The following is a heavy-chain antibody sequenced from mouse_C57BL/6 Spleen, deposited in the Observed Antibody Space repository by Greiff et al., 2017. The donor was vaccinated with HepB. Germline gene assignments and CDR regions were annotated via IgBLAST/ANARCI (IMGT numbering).Heavy chain of an antibody. J-gene: IGHJ2*01. D-gene: IGHD1-1*01. Sequence: VQLQQPGAELVKPGASVKLSCKASGYTFTSYWMHWVKQRPGQGLEWIGMIHPNSGSTNYNEKFKSKATLTVDQSSSTAYMELRSLTSEDSAVYYCARFDYYGSSEFDYWGQGTTLTVSS. CDR2: IHPNSGST. V-gene: IGHV1-64*01. CDR3: ARFDYYGSSEFDY. CDR1: GYTFTSYW.